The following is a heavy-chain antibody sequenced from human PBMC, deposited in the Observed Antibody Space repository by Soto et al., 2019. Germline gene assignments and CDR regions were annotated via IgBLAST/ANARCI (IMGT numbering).Heavy chain of an antibody. CDR2: IIPIFGTA. CDR1: GGTFSSYA. CDR3: ARRPGVYSSSWVSAFDI. V-gene: IGHV1-69*13. Sequence: SVKVSCKASGGTFSSYAIIWVRQAPGQGLEWMGGIIPIFGTANYAQKFQGRVTITADESTSTAYVELSSLRSEDTAVYYCARRPGVYSSSWVSAFDIWGQGTMVTVSS. J-gene: IGHJ3*02. D-gene: IGHD6-13*01.